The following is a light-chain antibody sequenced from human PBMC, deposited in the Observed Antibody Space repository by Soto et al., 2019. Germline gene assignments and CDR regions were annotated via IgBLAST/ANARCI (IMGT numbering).Light chain of an antibody. Sequence: IQMTQSRSSLSACGXDRVPITCRASQGIRNDLGXXQQXXGXAPKXXXYDXSSLHTGVPSRLSGSGSGTEFTLTISSLQPEDCVTYYCLQHKRYTRTFGQGTKVDI. J-gene: IGKJ1*01. CDR3: LQHKRYTRT. V-gene: IGKV1-17*01. CDR1: QGIRND. CDR2: DXS.